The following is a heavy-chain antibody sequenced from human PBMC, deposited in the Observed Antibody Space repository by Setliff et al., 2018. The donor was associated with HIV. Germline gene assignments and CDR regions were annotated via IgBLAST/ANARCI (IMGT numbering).Heavy chain of an antibody. J-gene: IGHJ4*02. D-gene: IGHD1-26*01. CDR2: MYYSGST. V-gene: IGHV4-39*07. CDR3: AREGGAYSGNPSDF. CDR1: GGYVSSKSYY. Sequence: SETLSLTCNVSGGYVSSKSYYWAWIRQPPGKGLEWIGTMYYSGSTDYNPSLKSRVTILVDASKNQYSLRLSSVTAADTAVYYCAREGGAYSGNPSDFWGQGTLVTVSS.